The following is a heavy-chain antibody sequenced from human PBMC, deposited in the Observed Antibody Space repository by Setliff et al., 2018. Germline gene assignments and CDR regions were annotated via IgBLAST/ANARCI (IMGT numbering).Heavy chain of an antibody. CDR3: VRTTRSTGFYGQGVAYYMDV. CDR1: GGSISSTDW. D-gene: IGHD2-8*02. J-gene: IGHJ6*03. Sequence: PSETLSLTCTVSGGSISSTDWWSWVRQPPGKGLEWIGRIYSSGSTTYYNPSLESRVTIIMETSKNRFSLWLTSVTAADAAVYYCVRTTRSTGFYGQGVAYYMDVWDKGTTVTVSS. V-gene: IGHV4-4*02. CDR2: IYSSGST.